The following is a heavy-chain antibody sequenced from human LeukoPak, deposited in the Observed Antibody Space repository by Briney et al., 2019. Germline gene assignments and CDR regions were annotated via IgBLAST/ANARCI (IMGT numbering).Heavy chain of an antibody. CDR3: ARDFSSSSPPDAFDI. CDR1: GFTFSSYS. Sequence: GGSLRLSCAASGFTFSSYSMNWVRQAPGKGLEWVSSISSSSSYIYYADSVKSRFTISRDNAKNSLYLQMNSLRAEDTAVYYCARDFSSSSPPDAFDIWGQGTMVTVSS. J-gene: IGHJ3*02. CDR2: ISSSSSYI. V-gene: IGHV3-21*01. D-gene: IGHD6-6*01.